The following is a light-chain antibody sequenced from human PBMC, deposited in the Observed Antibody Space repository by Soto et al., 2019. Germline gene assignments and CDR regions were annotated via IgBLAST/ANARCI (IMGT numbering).Light chain of an antibody. CDR2: TAS. Sequence: EIVMTQSTATLSVSPGERATLSCRASQSVSTNLAWYQQKPGQAPRLLTYTASVRATGIPARFCGSGSGTELTLTISRLQSEDFAVYYCRLYDEWPPNLSFGGGTKVEIK. CDR3: RLYDEWPPNLS. CDR1: QSVSTN. V-gene: IGKV3-15*01. J-gene: IGKJ4*01.